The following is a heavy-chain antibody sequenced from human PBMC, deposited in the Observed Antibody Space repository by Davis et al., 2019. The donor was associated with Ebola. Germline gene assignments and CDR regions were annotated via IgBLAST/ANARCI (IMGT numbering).Heavy chain of an antibody. V-gene: IGHV1-8*01. Sequence: SVTVSCKASGYTFTNYDINWVRQATGQGLEWMGWMNPNSGNTGHAQKFQGRVTMTRSTSISTAYMELSSLRSEDTAVYYCARGTKAFDIWGQGTMVTVSS. CDR2: MNPNSGNT. J-gene: IGHJ3*02. CDR3: ARGTKAFDI. CDR1: GYTFTNYD.